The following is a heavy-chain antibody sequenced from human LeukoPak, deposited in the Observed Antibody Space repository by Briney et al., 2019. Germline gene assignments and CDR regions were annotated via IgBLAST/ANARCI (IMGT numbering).Heavy chain of an antibody. J-gene: IGHJ6*04. CDR1: GFTLSSYE. V-gene: IGHV3-21*01. D-gene: IGHD3-9*01. CDR3: ARGYYDILSYYYYGMDV. CDR2: ISSSSSYI. Sequence: PGGSLRLSCAASGFTLSSYEMNWVRQAPGKGLEWVSSISSSSSYIYYADSVKGRFTISRDNAKNSLYLQMNSLRAEDTAVYYCARGYYDILSYYYYGMDVWGKGTTVTVSS.